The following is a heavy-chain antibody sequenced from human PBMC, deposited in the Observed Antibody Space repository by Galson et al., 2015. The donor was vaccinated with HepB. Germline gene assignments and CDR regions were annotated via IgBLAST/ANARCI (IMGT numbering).Heavy chain of an antibody. CDR1: GLSVRTSGVG. D-gene: IGHD6-6*01. J-gene: IGHJ4*02. CDR2: IYWDDDK. V-gene: IGHV2-5*02. CDR3: ACTREGVDSSSPFDY. Sequence: PALVKPTQTLTLTCTFSGLSVRTSGVGVGWIRQPPGKALEWLALIYWDDDKYYSPSLKRRLTITRDTSKNQVVFIMTNMDPEDTATYFCACTREGVDSSSPFDYWGQGTLVTVSS.